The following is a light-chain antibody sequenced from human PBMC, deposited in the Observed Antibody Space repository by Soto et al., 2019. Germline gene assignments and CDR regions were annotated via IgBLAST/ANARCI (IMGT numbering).Light chain of an antibody. J-gene: IGLJ1*01. Sequence: QSVLTQPASVSGSRGQSITLSCTGTSTDVGGYNYVSWYQQHPGKAPKLMIYEVSNRPSGVSNRFSGSKSGNMASLSISGLQAEDEADYYCTSYTSRSTLVFGTGTKVTVL. CDR2: EVS. V-gene: IGLV2-14*01. CDR3: TSYTSRSTLV. CDR1: STDVGGYNY.